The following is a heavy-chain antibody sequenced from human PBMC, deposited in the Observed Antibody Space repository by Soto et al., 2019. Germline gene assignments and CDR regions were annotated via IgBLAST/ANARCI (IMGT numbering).Heavy chain of an antibody. D-gene: IGHD3-10*01. V-gene: IGHV1-18*01. CDR1: GYTVTSYG. CDR3: ARELVRGVGSDY. J-gene: IGHJ4*02. CDR2: ISTYNGNT. Sequence: QVQLVQSGAEMNKPGASVKVSCKASGYTVTSYGISAVRQAPGQGLGWMGWISTYNGNTKYALKLQGRVTMTTDTSTSRAYMEVRSLRADDTAVVYCARELVRGVGSDYWGQGTLEAVSS.